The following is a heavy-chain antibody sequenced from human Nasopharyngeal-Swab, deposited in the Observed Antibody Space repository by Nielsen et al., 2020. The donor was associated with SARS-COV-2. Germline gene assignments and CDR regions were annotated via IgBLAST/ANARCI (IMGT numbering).Heavy chain of an antibody. CDR2: TYYRSKWYN. CDR3: ARARGAYGDYYYYYTDV. D-gene: IGHD4-17*01. Sequence: SQPLSLTCAISGDSVSSSSAAWNWIRQSTSRGLEWLGRTYYRSKWYNDYAVSVKSRITINPDTSKNQFSLHLNSVTPEDTAVYYCARARGAYGDYYYYYTDVWGKGTTVTVSS. CDR1: GDSVSSSSAA. V-gene: IGHV6-1*01. J-gene: IGHJ6*03.